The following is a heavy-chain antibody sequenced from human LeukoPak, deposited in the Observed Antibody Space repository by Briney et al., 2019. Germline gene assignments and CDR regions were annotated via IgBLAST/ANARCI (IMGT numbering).Heavy chain of an antibody. D-gene: IGHD2-21*02. CDR1: GFTFSSYA. V-gene: IGHV3-23*01. CDR2: ISGSGGST. CDR3: AKRGSIVVVTAIYFDY. J-gene: IGHJ4*02. Sequence: PGGSLRLSCAASGFTFSSYAMSWVRQAPGRGLEWVSAISGSGGSTYYADSEKGRFTISRDNSKNTLYLQMNSLRAEDTAVYYCAKRGSIVVVTAIYFDYWGQGTLVTVSS.